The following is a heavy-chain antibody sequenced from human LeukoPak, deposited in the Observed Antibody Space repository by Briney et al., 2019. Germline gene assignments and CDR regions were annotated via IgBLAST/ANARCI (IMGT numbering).Heavy chain of an antibody. Sequence: SETLSLTCTVSGGSLSSSSYYWGWIRQPPGKGLEWIGSIYYSGSTYYNPSLKSRVTISVDTSKNQFSLKLSSVTAADTAVYYCARQGLRYFDWLSIMGIDYWGQGTLVTVSS. CDR2: IYYSGST. CDR1: GGSLSSSSYY. D-gene: IGHD3-9*01. CDR3: ARQGLRYFDWLSIMGIDY. V-gene: IGHV4-39*07. J-gene: IGHJ4*02.